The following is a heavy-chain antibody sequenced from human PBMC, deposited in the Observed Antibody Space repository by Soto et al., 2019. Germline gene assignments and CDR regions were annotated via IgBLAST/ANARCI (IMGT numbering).Heavy chain of an antibody. D-gene: IGHD3-10*01. CDR1: GYTFTSYG. Sequence: QVQLVQSGAEVKKPGASVKVSCKASGYTFTSYGISWVRQAPGQGLVWMGWISAYNGNTNYAQKLQGRVTMTTDTSTSTAYMELRSLRSDDTAVYYCARDSEVLLWFGELSRFDYWGQGTLVTVSS. CDR3: ARDSEVLLWFGELSRFDY. J-gene: IGHJ4*02. CDR2: ISAYNGNT. V-gene: IGHV1-18*01.